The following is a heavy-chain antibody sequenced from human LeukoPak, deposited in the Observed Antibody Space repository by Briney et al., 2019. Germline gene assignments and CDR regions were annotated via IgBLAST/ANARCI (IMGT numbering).Heavy chain of an antibody. Sequence: SQTLSLTCAVSGDSFSRNSAAWHWLRQSPSRGLEWLGRTYYRSKLYNDYAGSVKSLITINPDTSKNQFSLQLNSVTPEDTAVYFCAREIVGTTFSIFYFDYWGQGTLVTVSS. J-gene: IGHJ4*02. V-gene: IGHV6-1*01. CDR1: GDSFSRNSAA. CDR3: AREIVGTTFSIFYFDY. CDR2: TYYRSKLYN. D-gene: IGHD1-26*01.